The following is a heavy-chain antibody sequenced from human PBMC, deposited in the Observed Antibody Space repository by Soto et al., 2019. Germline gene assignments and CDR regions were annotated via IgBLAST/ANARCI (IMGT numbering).Heavy chain of an antibody. CDR3: AREVRGWFDP. V-gene: IGHV1-8*01. Sequence: QVQLVQSGAEVKKPGASVKVSCKASGYTFTSYDINWLRQATGQGLEWMGWMNPNSGNTVYAQHLQGRVTMPRSTSISTAYMELSSLRSEDTAVYYCAREVRGWFDPWGQGTLVTVSS. J-gene: IGHJ5*02. CDR1: GYTFTSYD. CDR2: MNPNSGNT.